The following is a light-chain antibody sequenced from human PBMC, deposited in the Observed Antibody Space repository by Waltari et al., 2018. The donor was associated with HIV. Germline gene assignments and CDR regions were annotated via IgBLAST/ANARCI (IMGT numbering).Light chain of an antibody. CDR2: WAS. CDR1: RSLLYSKNNKDY. V-gene: IGKV4-1*01. Sequence: DVLVTQSPDPLALSVGERATVHCTSSRSLLYSKNNKDYLAWYQQKPGQPPKLRIYWASTRQSGVPDRFNGSGSGTDFALTISRLQAEDAAVYYCQQYHRVPYTFGQGTKLEI. CDR3: QQYHRVPYT. J-gene: IGKJ2*01.